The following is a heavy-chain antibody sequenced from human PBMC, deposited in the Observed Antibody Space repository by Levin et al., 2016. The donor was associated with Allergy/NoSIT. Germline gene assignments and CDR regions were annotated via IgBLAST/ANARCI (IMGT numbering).Heavy chain of an antibody. CDR1: GFTFSSYA. CDR3: AKDGAYCGGDCYIWYFDL. V-gene: IGHV3-23*01. D-gene: IGHD2-21*02. CDR2: ISGSGGST. Sequence: GGSLRLSCAASGFTFSSYAMSWVRQAPGKGLEWVSAISGSGGSTYYADSVKGRFTISRDNSKNTLYLQMNSLRAEDTAVYYCAKDGAYCGGDCYIWYFDLWGRGTLVTVSS. J-gene: IGHJ2*01.